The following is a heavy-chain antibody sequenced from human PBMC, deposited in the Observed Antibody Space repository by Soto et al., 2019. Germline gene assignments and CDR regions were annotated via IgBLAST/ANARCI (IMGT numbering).Heavy chain of an antibody. Sequence: QVQLQESGPGLVKPSETLSLSCNVSGGSISSDDFFWSWVRQHPARGLEWIGYIYHSGTTYYNPSLQSRITISVDTSKNQFSLKLRSVSAADTCVYFCARDEAHGSGLSGGMDVWGQGTAVTVS. CDR3: ARDEAHGSGLSGGMDV. CDR1: GGSISSDDFF. CDR2: IYHSGTT. V-gene: IGHV4-31*03. J-gene: IGHJ6*02. D-gene: IGHD3-10*01.